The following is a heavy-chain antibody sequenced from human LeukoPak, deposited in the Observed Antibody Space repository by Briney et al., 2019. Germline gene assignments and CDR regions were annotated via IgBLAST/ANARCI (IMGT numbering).Heavy chain of an antibody. CDR2: IHYDGSIK. V-gene: IGHV3-30*02. D-gene: IGHD3-22*01. CDR3: ARSDPSVVLIIGAFDI. Sequence: GGSLRLSCTASGFTFSGYGMHWVRQAPGKGLEWVAFIHYDGSIKYYADSVKGRFTISRDNSKNSLYLQMNSLRAEDTAVYYCARSDPSVVLIIGAFDIWGQGTMVTVSS. CDR1: GFTFSGYG. J-gene: IGHJ3*02.